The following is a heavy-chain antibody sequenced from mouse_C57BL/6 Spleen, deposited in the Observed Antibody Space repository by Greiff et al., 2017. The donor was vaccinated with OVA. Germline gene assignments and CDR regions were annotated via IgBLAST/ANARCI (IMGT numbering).Heavy chain of an antibody. CDR3: ARGYYGSSYNFDY. J-gene: IGHJ2*01. D-gene: IGHD1-1*01. Sequence: DVQLVESGGGLVKPGGSLKLSCAASGFTFSDYGMHWVRQAPEKGLEWVAYISSGSSTIYYADTVTGRFTISRDNAKNTLFLQMTSLRSEDTAMYYCARGYYGSSYNFDYWGQGTTLTVSS. V-gene: IGHV5-17*01. CDR2: ISSGSSTI. CDR1: GFTFSDYG.